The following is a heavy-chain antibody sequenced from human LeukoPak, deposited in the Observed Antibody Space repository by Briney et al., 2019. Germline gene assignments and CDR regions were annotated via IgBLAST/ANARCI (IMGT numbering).Heavy chain of an antibody. J-gene: IGHJ4*02. Sequence: GGSLRLSCAASGFTFDDYAMHWVRQAPGKGLEWVSLISGDDGSTYYADSVKGRFTISRDNSKNSLYLQMNSLRTEDTALYCCTKAPYYYDSSGGFDYWGQGTLVTVSS. CDR2: ISGDDGST. V-gene: IGHV3-43*02. CDR3: TKAPYYYDSSGGFDY. D-gene: IGHD3-22*01. CDR1: GFTFDDYA.